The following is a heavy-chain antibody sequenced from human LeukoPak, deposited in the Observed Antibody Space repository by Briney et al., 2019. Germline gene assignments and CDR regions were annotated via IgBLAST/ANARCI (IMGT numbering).Heavy chain of an antibody. D-gene: IGHD2-8*01. V-gene: IGHV4-4*07. CDR2: IYTSGST. J-gene: IGHJ5*02. Sequence: SETLSLTCTVSGGSISSYYWSWIRQPAGKGLEWIGRIYTSGSTNYNPSLKSRVTMSVDTSKSQFSLKLRSVTAADTAVYYCARALCINGICEWFDPWGQGTLVTVSS. CDR3: ARALCINGICEWFDP. CDR1: GGSISSYY.